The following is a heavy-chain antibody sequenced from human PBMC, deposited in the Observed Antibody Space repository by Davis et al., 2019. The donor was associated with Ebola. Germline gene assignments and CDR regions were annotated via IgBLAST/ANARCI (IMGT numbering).Heavy chain of an antibody. D-gene: IGHD6-13*01. V-gene: IGHV3-11*01. CDR3: ARESEAGYSSSWLDY. Sequence: GGSLRLSCAASGFTFSDYYMSWIRQAPGKGLERVSYTSSSGSTIYYADSVKGRFTISRDNAKNSLYLQMNSLRAEDTAVYYCARESEAGYSSSWLDYWGQGTLVTVSS. J-gene: IGHJ4*02. CDR2: TSSSGSTI. CDR1: GFTFSDYY.